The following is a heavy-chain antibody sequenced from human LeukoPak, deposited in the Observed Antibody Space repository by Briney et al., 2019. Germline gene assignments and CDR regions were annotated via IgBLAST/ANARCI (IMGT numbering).Heavy chain of an antibody. D-gene: IGHD1-1*01. J-gene: IGHJ4*02. Sequence: GESLKISCAASGLTFSTYGMHWVRQAPGKGLEWVAVISYDGSKTYYAESVRGRFTISRDNSKNTVYLQMNSLRAEDTAVYYCAEGWNYFDYWGQGTLVTVSS. CDR1: GLTFSTYG. CDR3: AEGWNYFDY. V-gene: IGHV3-30*18. CDR2: ISYDGSKT.